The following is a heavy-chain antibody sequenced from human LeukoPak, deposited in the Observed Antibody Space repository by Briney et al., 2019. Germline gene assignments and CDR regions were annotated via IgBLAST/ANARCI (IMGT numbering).Heavy chain of an antibody. CDR3: VRDGEGLAISVNYWFDL. V-gene: IGHV1-8*01. D-gene: IGHD2-2*02. J-gene: IGHJ5*02. Sequence: GASVTVSCTASGFTFTSYDINWVRQASGQGLEWMGWMNPNNGNTGYAQKFQGRVTMTRDTSINTAYMELRGLRSEDTAVYYCVRDGEGLAISVNYWFDLWGQGTLVTVSS. CDR1: GFTFTSYD. CDR2: MNPNNGNT.